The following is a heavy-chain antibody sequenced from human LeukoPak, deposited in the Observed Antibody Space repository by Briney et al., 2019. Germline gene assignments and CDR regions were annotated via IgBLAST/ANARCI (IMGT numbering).Heavy chain of an antibody. J-gene: IGHJ4*02. D-gene: IGHD1-26*01. CDR2: INPNSGGT. V-gene: IGHV1-2*02. Sequence: GASVKVSCKASGYTFTGYYMHWVRQAPGQGLEWMGWINPNSGGTNYAQKFQGRVTMTRDTSISTAYMEVSSLTSDDTAVYYCTRERINSGSYSEALDYWGQGTLVTVSS. CDR3: TRERINSGSYSEALDY. CDR1: GYTFTGYY.